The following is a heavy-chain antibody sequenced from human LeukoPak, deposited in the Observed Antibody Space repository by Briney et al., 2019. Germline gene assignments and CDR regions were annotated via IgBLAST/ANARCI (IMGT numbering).Heavy chain of an antibody. J-gene: IGHJ4*02. V-gene: IGHV4-59*08. CDR1: GASISSDS. Sequence: SETLSLTCTVSGASISSDSWNWIRQPPGKGLEWIGYIYYSGSSKNNPSLKSRLTISIDTSRNQFSLKLTSVTPADTAVYFCARLVTDYGDSHYFDSWGQGALVTVSS. CDR2: IYYSGSS. CDR3: ARLVTDYGDSHYFDS. D-gene: IGHD4-17*01.